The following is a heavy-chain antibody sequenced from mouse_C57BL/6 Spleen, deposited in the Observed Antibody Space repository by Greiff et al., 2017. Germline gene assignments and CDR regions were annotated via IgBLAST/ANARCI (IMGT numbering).Heavy chain of an antibody. Sequence: QVQLQQPGAELVRPGSSVKLSCKASGYTFTSYWMDWVKQRPGQGLEWIGNIYPSDSETHYNQKFKDKATLTVDKSSSTAYMQLSSLTSEDSAVYYCARREELTGTLYWGQGTTLTVSS. CDR3: ARREELTGTLY. CDR1: GYTFTSYW. CDR2: IYPSDSET. J-gene: IGHJ2*01. D-gene: IGHD4-1*01. V-gene: IGHV1-61*01.